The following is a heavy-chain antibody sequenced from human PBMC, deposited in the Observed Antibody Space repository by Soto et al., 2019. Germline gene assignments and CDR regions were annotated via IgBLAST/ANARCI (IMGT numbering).Heavy chain of an antibody. Sequence: QVQLQESGPGLVKPSETLSLTCTVSSGSISRYYWTWIRQPPGKGLEWIGYISYSGSTNYNPSLXXXXXXXXXXXXXXXXXXXXXXXXXXXXXXXXXXXXXXXXFDIWGQGTMVTVSS. CDR2: ISYSGST. V-gene: IGHV4-59*01. CDR3: XXXXXXXXFDI. J-gene: IGHJ3*02. CDR1: SGSISRYY.